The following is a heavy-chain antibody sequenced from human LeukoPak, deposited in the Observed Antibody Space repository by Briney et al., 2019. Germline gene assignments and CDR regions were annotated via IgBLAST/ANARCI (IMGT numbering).Heavy chain of an antibody. J-gene: IGHJ6*03. CDR1: GGSFSGYY. CDR2: INHSGST. V-gene: IGHV4-34*01. Sequence: PSETLSLTCAVYGGSFSGYYWGWIRQPPGKGLEWIGEINHSGSTNYNPSLKSRVTISVDTSKNQFSLKLSSVTAADTAVYYCARSKVQECTNGVCYRKNYYYYMDVWGKGTTVTVSS. D-gene: IGHD2-8*01. CDR3: ARSKVQECTNGVCYRKNYYYYMDV.